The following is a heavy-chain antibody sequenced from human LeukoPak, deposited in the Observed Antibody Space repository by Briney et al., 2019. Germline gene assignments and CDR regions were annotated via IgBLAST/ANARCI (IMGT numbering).Heavy chain of an antibody. CDR1: QFTFSSYT. V-gene: IGHV3-21*01. CDR2: ISSSSSYI. CDR3: ARMNFYGDYCDY. D-gene: IGHD4-17*01. J-gene: IGHJ4*02. Sequence: PGGSLRLSCVASQFTFSSYTMKWVRQAPGKGLEWVSSISSSSSYIYYADSVKGRFTISRDNAKNSLYLQMNSLRAEDTAVYYCARMNFYGDYCDYWGQGTLVTVSS.